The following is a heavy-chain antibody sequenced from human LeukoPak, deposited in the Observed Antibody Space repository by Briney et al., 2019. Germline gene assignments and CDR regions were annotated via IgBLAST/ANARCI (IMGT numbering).Heavy chain of an antibody. D-gene: IGHD5-12*01. CDR2: ISSSSNTI. Sequence: GGSLRLSCAASGFTFSSYSMNWVRQAPGKGLEWVSYISSSSNTIYYADSVKGRFTISRDNAKNSLYLQMNCLRDEDTAVYYCARDILTKQAYSGYDNWGQGTLVTVSS. V-gene: IGHV3-48*02. CDR1: GFTFSSYS. J-gene: IGHJ4*02. CDR3: ARDILTKQAYSGYDN.